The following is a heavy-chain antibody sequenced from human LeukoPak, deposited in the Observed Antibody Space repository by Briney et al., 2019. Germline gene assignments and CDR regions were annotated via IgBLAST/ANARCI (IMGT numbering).Heavy chain of an antibody. CDR2: IYPDDSDT. Sequence: GESLKISCKGSGYSFTSYWIGWVRPMPGKGLEWMGIIYPDDSDTRYNPSFEGQVIISVDKSISTAYLQWSSLKASDTATYYCARHGHCTNGVCYSNYYYYMDVGGKGTTVTVS. CDR1: GYSFTSYW. V-gene: IGHV5-51*01. D-gene: IGHD2-8*01. CDR3: ARHGHCTNGVCYSNYYYYMDV. J-gene: IGHJ6*03.